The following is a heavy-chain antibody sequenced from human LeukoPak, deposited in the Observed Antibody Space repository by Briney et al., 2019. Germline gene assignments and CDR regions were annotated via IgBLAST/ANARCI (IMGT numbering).Heavy chain of an antibody. CDR2: INPNSGGT. Sequence: ASVKVSCKASGYTFTGYYMHWVRQAPRQGLEWMGWINPNSGGTNYAQKFQGRVTMTRDTSISTAYMELSRLRSDDTAVYYCARGILGYCSGGSCWPVIDYWGQGTLVTVSS. CDR3: ARGILGYCSGGSCWPVIDY. CDR1: GYTFTGYY. V-gene: IGHV1-2*02. D-gene: IGHD2-15*01. J-gene: IGHJ4*02.